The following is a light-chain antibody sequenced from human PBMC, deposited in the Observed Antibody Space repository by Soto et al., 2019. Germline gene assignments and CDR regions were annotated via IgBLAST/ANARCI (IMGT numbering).Light chain of an antibody. J-gene: IGLJ1*01. CDR3: SSYTSSSTLYV. CDR2: EVS. CDR1: SRDVGGYNY. Sequence: QSVLTQPPSASGSPGQSVTISCTGTSRDVGGYNYVSWYQQHPGKAPKLMIFEVSNRPSGVSYRFSGSKSGNTASLTISGLQAEDEADYYCSSYTSSSTLYVFGSGTKLTVL. V-gene: IGLV2-14*01.